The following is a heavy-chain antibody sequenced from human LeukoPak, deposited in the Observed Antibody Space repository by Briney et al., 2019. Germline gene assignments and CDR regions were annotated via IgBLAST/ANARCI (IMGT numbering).Heavy chain of an antibody. Sequence: GGSLRLSCAASGFTFSSYAMHWVRQAPGKGLEWVAVISYDGSNKYYADSVKGRFTISRDNAKNSLYLQMNSLGAEDTAVYYCARTQQPKYSSGWYYFDYWGQGTLVTVSS. D-gene: IGHD6-19*01. CDR1: GFTFSSYA. J-gene: IGHJ4*02. CDR2: ISYDGSNK. V-gene: IGHV3-30-3*01. CDR3: ARTQQPKYSSGWYYFDY.